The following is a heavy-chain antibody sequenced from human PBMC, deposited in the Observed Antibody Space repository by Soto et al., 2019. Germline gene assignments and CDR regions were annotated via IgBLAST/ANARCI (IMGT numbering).Heavy chain of an antibody. CDR2: IDPSDSYT. V-gene: IGHV5-10-1*01. Sequence: PGESLKISCKGSGYSFTSYWISWVRQMPGKGLEWMGRIDPSDSYTNYSPSFQGHVTISADKSISTAYLQWSSPKAPDTAMYYCASLGIAAPGTRYFVDYWGQGTLVTVSS. CDR3: ASLGIAAPGTRYFVDY. J-gene: IGHJ4*02. CDR1: GYSFTSYW. D-gene: IGHD6-13*01.